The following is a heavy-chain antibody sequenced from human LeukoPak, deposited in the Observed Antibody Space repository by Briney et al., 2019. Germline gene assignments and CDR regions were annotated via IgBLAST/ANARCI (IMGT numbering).Heavy chain of an antibody. CDR3: ARAVNWNDDYYYGMDV. D-gene: IGHD1-1*01. CDR1: GYTFTSYD. Sequence: ASVKVSCKASGYTFTSYDINWVRQATGQGLEWMGWMNPNSGNTGYAQKFQGRVTMTRNTSISTAYMELSSLRSEDTAVYYCARAVNWNDDYYYGMDVWGQGTTVTVSS. CDR2: MNPNSGNT. V-gene: IGHV1-8*02. J-gene: IGHJ6*02.